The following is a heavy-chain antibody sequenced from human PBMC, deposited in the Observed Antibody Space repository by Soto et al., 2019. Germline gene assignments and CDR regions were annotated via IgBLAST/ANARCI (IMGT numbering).Heavy chain of an antibody. CDR2: ISGHNGNT. CDR3: ARHRFNYYDDTVYYYFDY. Sequence: ASVKVSCKASGYSFTSYGISWVRQAPGQGPEWMGWISGHNGNTNHPQSLQGRVTMTTDTSRNTAYMELRSLRSDDTAVYYCARHRFNYYDDTVYYYFDYWGQGTLVTVS. CDR1: GYSFTSYG. V-gene: IGHV1-18*04. J-gene: IGHJ4*02. D-gene: IGHD3-22*01.